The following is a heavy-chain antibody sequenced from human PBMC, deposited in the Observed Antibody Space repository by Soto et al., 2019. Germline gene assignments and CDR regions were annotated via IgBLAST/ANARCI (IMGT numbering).Heavy chain of an antibody. CDR1: GYSFRTND. D-gene: IGHD2-2*01. CDR2: MNANSGIT. CDR3: ASESTSPDH. Sequence: QVQLVQSGAEVKKPGASVKVSCKASGYSFRTNDITWVRQTTGQGPEWTGWMNANSGITEYAQKFQGRVTMTRNTSIKTAYMELSSLRSEDTAVYYCASESTSPDHWGQGTLVTVSS. J-gene: IGHJ4*02. V-gene: IGHV1-8*01.